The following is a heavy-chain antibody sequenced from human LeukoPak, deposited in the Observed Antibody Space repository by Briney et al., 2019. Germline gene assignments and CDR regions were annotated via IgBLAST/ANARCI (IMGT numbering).Heavy chain of an antibody. V-gene: IGHV4-34*01. D-gene: IGHD5-18*01. CDR2: INHSGST. J-gene: IGHJ4*02. CDR1: GGSFSGYY. Sequence: SETLSLTCAVYGGSFSGYYWSWIRQPPGKGLEWIGEINHSGSTNYNPSLKSRVTISVDTSKNQFSLKLSSVTAADTAVYHCARGYGYVYWGQGTLVTVSS. CDR3: ARGYGYVY.